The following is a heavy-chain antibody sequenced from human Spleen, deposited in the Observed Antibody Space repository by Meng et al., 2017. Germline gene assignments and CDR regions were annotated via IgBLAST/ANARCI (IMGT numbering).Heavy chain of an antibody. CDR3: GRGFCRGGSCDSLPWYFDL. Sequence: GGPLRLSCAASGFTFPNYNMHWVRQAPGRGLEWVSSSSRSSSYIYYTDSVKGRCTISRDNAKTSLYLEMNSLRDEDTPLYSCGRGFCRGGSCDSLPWYFDLWAHGTLVTVSS. CDR2: SSRSSSYI. D-gene: IGHD2-15*01. V-gene: IGHV3-21*01. CDR1: GFTFPNYN. J-gene: IGHJ2*01.